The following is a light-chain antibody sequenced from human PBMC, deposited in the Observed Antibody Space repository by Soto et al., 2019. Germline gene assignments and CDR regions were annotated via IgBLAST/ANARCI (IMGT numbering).Light chain of an antibody. CDR2: GAS. V-gene: IGKV1-5*01. CDR3: QQYNYYPYT. CDR1: QSISTW. J-gene: IGKJ2*01. Sequence: DIQMTQSPSTLSASVGDRVTITCRASQSISTWLAWYHQKPGKAPKLLISGASSLESGVPSRVSGSGSGTEFSLAISSLQPDDFATYYCQQYNYYPYTFGEGTKLEIK.